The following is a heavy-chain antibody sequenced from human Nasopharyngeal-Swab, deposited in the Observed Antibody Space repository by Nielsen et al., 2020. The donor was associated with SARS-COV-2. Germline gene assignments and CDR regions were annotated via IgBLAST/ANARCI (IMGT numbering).Heavy chain of an antibody. Sequence: SETLSLTCTAPGYSISSGYYWGWIRQPPGKGLEWMGSIYHSGSTYYNPSLKSRFTISVDTSKNQFSLKLSSVTAADTAVYYCAREGSVVPAAVDYWGQGTLVTVSS. J-gene: IGHJ4*02. CDR2: IYHSGST. CDR3: AREGSVVPAAVDY. V-gene: IGHV4-38-2*02. D-gene: IGHD2-2*01. CDR1: GYSISSGYY.